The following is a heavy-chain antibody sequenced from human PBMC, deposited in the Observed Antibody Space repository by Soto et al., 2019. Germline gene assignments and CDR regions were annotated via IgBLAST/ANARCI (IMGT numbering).Heavy chain of an antibody. V-gene: IGHV4-31*03. D-gene: IGHD1-20*01. Sequence: PSETLSLTYTVSGGSISDNDYYWSWIRQHPGKGLEWIGYIYYSGSTYYNPSLKSRVTISVDTSKNQFSLKLSSVTAADTAVYYCARVGGINWFDPWGQGTLVTVSS. CDR2: IYYSGST. CDR1: GGSISDNDYY. CDR3: ARVGGINWFDP. J-gene: IGHJ5*02.